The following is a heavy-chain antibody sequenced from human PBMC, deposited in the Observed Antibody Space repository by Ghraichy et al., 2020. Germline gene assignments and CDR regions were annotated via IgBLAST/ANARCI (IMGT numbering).Heavy chain of an antibody. D-gene: IGHD3-22*01. V-gene: IGHV3-23*01. CDR3: AKVKWGVYYDSQYYFDY. CDR2: ISGSGGST. Sequence: GESLNISCAASGFTFSSYAMSWVRQAPGKGLEWVSAISGSGGSTYYADSVKGRFTISRDNSKNTLYLQMNSLRAEDTAVYYCAKVKWGVYYDSQYYFDYWGQGTLVTVSS. J-gene: IGHJ4*02. CDR1: GFTFSSYA.